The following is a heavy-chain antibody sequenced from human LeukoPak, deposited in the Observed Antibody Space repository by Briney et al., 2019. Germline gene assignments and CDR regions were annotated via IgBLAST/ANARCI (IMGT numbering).Heavy chain of an antibody. V-gene: IGHV4-39*01. CDR1: GGSISSGSYY. CDR3: ARGPHPGGAGYNLIDH. J-gene: IGHJ4*02. D-gene: IGHD5-24*01. Sequence: PSQTLSLTCTVSGGSISSGSYYWGWIRQPPGKGLEWIGSISYRGTTFYNPSLKSRVTISVDTSKNQFFLKVSSVTAADTAVYYCARGPHPGGAGYNLIDHWGQGTLVTVS. CDR2: ISYRGTT.